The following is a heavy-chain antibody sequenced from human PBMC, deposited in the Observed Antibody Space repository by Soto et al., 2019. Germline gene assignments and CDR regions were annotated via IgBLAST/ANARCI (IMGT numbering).Heavy chain of an antibody. J-gene: IGHJ4*02. CDR3: ASLVVVAATEDY. V-gene: IGHV3-21*01. D-gene: IGHD2-15*01. Sequence: GSLRLSCAASGFTFSSYSMNWVRQAPGKGLEWVSSISSSSSDIYYADSVKGRFTISRDNAKNSLFLQMNSLRAEDTAVYYCASLVVVAATEDYWGQGTLVTVSS. CDR1: GFTFSSYS. CDR2: ISSSSSDI.